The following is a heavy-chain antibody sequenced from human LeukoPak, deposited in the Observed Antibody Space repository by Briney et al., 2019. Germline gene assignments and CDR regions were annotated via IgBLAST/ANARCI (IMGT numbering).Heavy chain of an antibody. V-gene: IGHV4-39*07. CDR1: GGSFSSSSYY. CDR3: ARVLTYYDILTGYPYNWFDP. CDR2: IYYSGNT. Sequence: SETLSLTCTVSGGSFSSSSYYWGWIRQPPGKGLEWIGSIYYSGNTYPNPSLKSRVTISVDTSKNQFSLKLSSVTAADTAVYYCARVLTYYDILTGYPYNWFDPWGQGTLVTVSS. J-gene: IGHJ5*02. D-gene: IGHD3-9*01.